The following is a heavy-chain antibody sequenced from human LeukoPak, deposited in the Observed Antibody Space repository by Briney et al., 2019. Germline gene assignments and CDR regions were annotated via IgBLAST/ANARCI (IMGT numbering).Heavy chain of an antibody. J-gene: IGHJ4*02. CDR3: AREGGWELQGYFDY. CDR2: ISYDGRNK. CDR1: GFTFSSYG. Sequence: GGSLRLSCAASGFTFSSYGMHWVRQAPGKGLEWVALISYDGRNKFYADSVKGRFTISRDNSKNTLYLQMNSLRAEDTAVYYCAREGGWELQGYFDYWGQGTLVTVSS. D-gene: IGHD1-26*01. V-gene: IGHV3-30*03.